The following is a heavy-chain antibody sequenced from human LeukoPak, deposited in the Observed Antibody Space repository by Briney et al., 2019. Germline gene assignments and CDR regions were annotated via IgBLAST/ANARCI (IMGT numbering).Heavy chain of an antibody. J-gene: IGHJ4*02. Sequence: GGSLRLSCAASGFTFSNYWMSWVRQAPGKGLEWVSSISSSSSYIYFADSVKGRFTISRDNAKNSLYLQMNSLRAEDTAVYYCARDRAGATLPDYWGQGTLVTVSS. CDR1: GFTFSNYW. V-gene: IGHV3-21*01. CDR3: ARDRAGATLPDY. CDR2: ISSSSSYI. D-gene: IGHD1-26*01.